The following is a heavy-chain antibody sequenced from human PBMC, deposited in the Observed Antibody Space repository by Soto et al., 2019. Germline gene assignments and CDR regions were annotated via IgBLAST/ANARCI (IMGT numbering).Heavy chain of an antibody. CDR2: TYPGDSDT. D-gene: IGHD6-19*01. CDR1: GYTFSIHW. V-gene: IGHV5-51*01. CDR3: AASIAVAGPFDY. Sequence: GESLKISCKGSGYTFSIHWIAWVRQMPGKGLEWMGITYPGDSDTRYSPSFQGQVTISADKSISTAYLQWGSLKASDTAVYYCAASIAVAGPFDYWGQGTLVTVS. J-gene: IGHJ4*02.